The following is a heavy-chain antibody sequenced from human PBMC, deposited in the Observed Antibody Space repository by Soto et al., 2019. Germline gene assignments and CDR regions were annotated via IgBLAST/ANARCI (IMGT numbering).Heavy chain of an antibody. CDR3: ARVYAAVAGISTDFDY. D-gene: IGHD6-19*01. CDR2: IYYSGST. Sequence: PXETLSLTCTVSGGSISSGGYYWSWIRQHRGKGLEWIGYIYYSGSTYYNPSLKSRVTISVDTSKNQFSLKLSSVTAADTAVYYCARVYAAVAGISTDFDYWGQGNLVTVSS. J-gene: IGHJ4*02. V-gene: IGHV4-31*03. CDR1: GGSISSGGYY.